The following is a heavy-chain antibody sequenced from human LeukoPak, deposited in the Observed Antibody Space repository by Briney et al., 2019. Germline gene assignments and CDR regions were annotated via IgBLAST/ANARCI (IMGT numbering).Heavy chain of an antibody. CDR3: ARDNGVVHGVYYMDV. CDR1: GFTFSNYW. Sequence: GGSLRLSCAASGFTFSNYWMTWLRQAPGKGLEGLADIKQDGSEKLYVKSVRGRFTISRDNAKMSLFLQMNSLRAEDTAVYYCARDNGVVHGVYYMDVWGKGTTVTVS. D-gene: IGHD3-3*01. CDR2: IKQDGSEK. J-gene: IGHJ6*03. V-gene: IGHV3-7*01.